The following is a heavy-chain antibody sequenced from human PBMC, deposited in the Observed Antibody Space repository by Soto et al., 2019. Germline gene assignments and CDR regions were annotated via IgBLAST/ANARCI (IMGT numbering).Heavy chain of an antibody. CDR1: GYTFTGYY. J-gene: IGHJ5*02. CDR3: ASGGIAAAGTGKNWFDP. V-gene: IGHV1-2*02. Sequence: ASVKVSCKASGYTFTGYYMHWVRQAPGQGLEWMGWINPNSGGTNYAQKFRGRVTMTRDTSISTAYMELSRLRSDDTAVYYCASGGIAAAGTGKNWFDPWGQGTLVTVSS. D-gene: IGHD6-13*01. CDR2: INPNSGGT.